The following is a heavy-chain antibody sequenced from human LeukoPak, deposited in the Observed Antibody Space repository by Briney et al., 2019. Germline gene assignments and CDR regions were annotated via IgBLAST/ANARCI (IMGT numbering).Heavy chain of an antibody. V-gene: IGHV4-39*01. D-gene: IGHD5-18*01. CDR1: GGSISSSSYY. CDR3: ARRRRRGIQLFDY. J-gene: IGHJ4*02. CDR2: IYYSGST. Sequence: SSETLSLNCTVSGGSISSSSYYRGWIRQPPGKGLEWIGSIYYSGSTYYNPSLKSRITISVDTSKNLFSLKLSSVTAADTAVYYCARRRRRGIQLFDYWGQGTLVTVSS.